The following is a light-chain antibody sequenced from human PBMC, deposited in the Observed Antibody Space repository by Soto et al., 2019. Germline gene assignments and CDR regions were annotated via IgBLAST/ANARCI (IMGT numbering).Light chain of an antibody. CDR2: GNS. CDR3: QSYDSSLSALYV. J-gene: IGLJ1*01. CDR1: SSNIGAGYD. V-gene: IGLV1-40*01. Sequence: QSVLTQPPSVSGAPGQRVTISCTGSSSNIGAGYDVHWYQQLPGTAPKLLIYGNSNRPSGVPDRFSGSKSGTSASLAITGLQAEDEAAYDCQSYDSSLSALYVFGTGTQLTVL.